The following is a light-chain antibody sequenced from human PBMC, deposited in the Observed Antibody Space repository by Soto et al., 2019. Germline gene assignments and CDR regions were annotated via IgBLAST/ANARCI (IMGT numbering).Light chain of an antibody. CDR2: EVT. CDR3: CSYAGRYTYV. V-gene: IGLV2-14*01. CDR1: NTDVGQDKS. J-gene: IGLJ1*01. Sequence: QSVLTQPASVSGSRGQSIIISCVGRNTDVGQDKSVSWYQQGPGKAPKLLIFEVTNRPSGVSNRFSGSRSGNTASLTISGLQAEDEADYYCCSYAGRYTYVFGTGTKVTVL.